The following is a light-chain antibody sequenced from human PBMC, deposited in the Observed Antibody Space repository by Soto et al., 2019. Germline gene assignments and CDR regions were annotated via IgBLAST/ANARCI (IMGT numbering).Light chain of an antibody. CDR1: QDISTW. Sequence: DIQMTQSPSTLSASVGDRVTITCRVCQDISTWLAWYQQKPGKAPKLLMYKASSLESGVPSRFSGAGSGTEFTLTISSLQPDDFATYYCQQYNSDSRIFGPGTKVEIK. CDR3: QQYNSDSRI. J-gene: IGKJ1*01. CDR2: KAS. V-gene: IGKV1-5*03.